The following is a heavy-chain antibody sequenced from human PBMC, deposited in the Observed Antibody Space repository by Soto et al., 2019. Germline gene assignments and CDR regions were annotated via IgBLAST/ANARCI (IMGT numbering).Heavy chain of an antibody. CDR3: ARARTTTWSGTTRGWFDP. D-gene: IGHD1-7*01. CDR1: GFTFSNYG. CDR2: ISGAGGRI. J-gene: IGHJ5*02. V-gene: IGHV3-23*01. Sequence: GGSLRLSCVVSGFTFSNYGMSWVRQAPGKGLEWVASISGAGGRIYNEDSVKGRFTISRDNAKSSLYLQMNSLRAEDTAVYYCARARTTTWSGTTRGWFDPWGQGSLVTVSS.